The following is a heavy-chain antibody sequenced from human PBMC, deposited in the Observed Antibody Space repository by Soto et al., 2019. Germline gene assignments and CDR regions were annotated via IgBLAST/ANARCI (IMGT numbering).Heavy chain of an antibody. D-gene: IGHD3-16*01. CDR2: TSNDEINK. J-gene: IGHJ6*02. CDR3: AKDRLQGYYYGMDV. CDR1: GFTFSTYG. V-gene: IGHV3-30*18. Sequence: GGSLRLSCAASGFTFSTYGTHWVRQAPGKGLEWVAVTSNDEINKYYADSVKGRFTISRDNSKDTLYLQMNSLRAEDTAVYYWAKDRLQGYYYGMDVWGQGATVTRS.